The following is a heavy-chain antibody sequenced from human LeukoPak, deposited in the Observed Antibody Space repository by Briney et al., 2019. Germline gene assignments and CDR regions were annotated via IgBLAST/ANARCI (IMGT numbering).Heavy chain of an antibody. D-gene: IGHD6-6*01. CDR3: ARVRAARPEEDYFDY. V-gene: IGHV1-18*01. Sequence: EASVKVSCKASGYTFTSYGISWVRQAPGQGLEWMGWISAYNGNTNYAQKLQGRVTMTTDTSTSTAYMELRSLRSDDTAVYYCARVRAARPEEDYFDYWGRGTLVTVSS. J-gene: IGHJ4*02. CDR2: ISAYNGNT. CDR1: GYTFTSYG.